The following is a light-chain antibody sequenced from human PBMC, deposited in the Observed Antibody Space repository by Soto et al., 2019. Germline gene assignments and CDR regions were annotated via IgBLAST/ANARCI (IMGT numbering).Light chain of an antibody. J-gene: IGLJ1*01. CDR2: EVS. V-gene: IGLV2-14*01. CDR1: SGDVGDYNS. CDR3: SSYTTSGTQGV. Sequence: QSALTQPASVSGSDGQSITISCTGTSGDVGDYNSVSWYQQRPGKAPKLMICEVSSRPSGVSNRFSGSKSGTTASLTISGLQGDDEGDYYCSSYTTSGTQGVFGTGTKVTVL.